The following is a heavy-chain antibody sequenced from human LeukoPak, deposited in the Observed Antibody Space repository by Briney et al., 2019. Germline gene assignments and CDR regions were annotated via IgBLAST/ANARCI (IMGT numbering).Heavy chain of an antibody. CDR3: AKNLGYNYGRYYFDY. CDR2: ISGSGGST. J-gene: IGHJ4*01. Sequence: GGCVRLSCAVARVTCSEYAMRWGRQGRGKGREWVSAISGSGGSTYHADSVKGRFTISRDNSKNTLYLQMNSLRAEDTAVYYCAKNLGYNYGRYYFDYWGQGTLVTVSS. CDR1: RVTCSEYA. D-gene: IGHD5-18*01. V-gene: IGHV3-23*01.